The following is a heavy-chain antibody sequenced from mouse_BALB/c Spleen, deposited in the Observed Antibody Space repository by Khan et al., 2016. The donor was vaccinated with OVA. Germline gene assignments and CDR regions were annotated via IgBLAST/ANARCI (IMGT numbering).Heavy chain of an antibody. V-gene: IGHV1S136*01. CDR1: GYTFTSYV. Sequence: VQLKESGPELVKPGASVKMSCKASGYTFTSYVMHWVMQKPGQGLEWIGYIYPFNDDTKYNDKFKGKATLTSDKSSSTAYMELSGLTSEDSAVYFWAKNYRSDVYSDFWGQGTTLTVSS. J-gene: IGHJ2*01. D-gene: IGHD2-14*01. CDR3: AKNYRSDVYSDF. CDR2: IYPFNDDT.